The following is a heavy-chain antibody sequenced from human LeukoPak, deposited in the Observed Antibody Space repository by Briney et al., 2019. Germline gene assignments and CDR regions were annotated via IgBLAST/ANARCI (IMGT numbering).Heavy chain of an antibody. Sequence: SETLSLTCAVSGGSISSGGYSWSWIRQPPGKGLEWIGYIYHSGSTYYNPSLKSRVTISVDRSKNQFSLKLSSVTAADTAVYYCAGGGGNRRYYFDYWGQGTLVTVSS. V-gene: IGHV4-30-2*01. J-gene: IGHJ4*02. CDR2: IYHSGST. CDR1: GGSISSGGYS. CDR3: AGGGGNRRYYFDY. D-gene: IGHD3-16*01.